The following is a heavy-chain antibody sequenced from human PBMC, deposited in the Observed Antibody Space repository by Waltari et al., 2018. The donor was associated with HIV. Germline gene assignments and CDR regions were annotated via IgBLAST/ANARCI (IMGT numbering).Heavy chain of an antibody. D-gene: IGHD3-10*01. V-gene: IGHV1-3*01. J-gene: IGHJ6*02. CDR2: INAGNGNT. CDR1: GYTFTSHA. CDR3: ARAGSMVRGNYYGMDV. Sequence: QVQLVQSGAEVTKPGASVKVSCKASGYTFTSHAMHWVRSAPGQRLEWMGWINAGNGNTKYSQKFQGRVTITRDTSASTAYMELSSLRSEDTAVYYCARAGSMVRGNYYGMDVWGQGTTVTVSS.